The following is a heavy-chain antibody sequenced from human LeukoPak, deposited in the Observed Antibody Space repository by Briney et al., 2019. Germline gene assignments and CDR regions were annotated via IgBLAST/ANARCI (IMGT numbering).Heavy chain of an antibody. CDR3: ARSMIGWHDYSLLDY. V-gene: IGHV1-18*01. J-gene: IGHJ4*02. D-gene: IGHD4-11*01. CDR1: GYTFTSYG. Sequence: GASVKVSCKASGYTFTSYGISWVRQAPGQGLEWMGWISAYNGNTNYAQKLQGRVTMTTDTSTSTAYMELRSLRSEDTAVYYCARSMIGWHDYSLLDYWGQGTLVTVSS. CDR2: ISAYNGNT.